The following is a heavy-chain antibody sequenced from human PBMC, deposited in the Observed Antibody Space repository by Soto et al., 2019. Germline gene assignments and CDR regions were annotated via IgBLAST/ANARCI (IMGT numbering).Heavy chain of an antibody. Sequence: QVQLQESGPGLVKPSETLSLTCTVSGDSISRYYWSWIRQPAGKGMEWIGRIHTTENTNYNPSLRSRVTMSVDTSNNQFSLKLTSLTAADTAVYYCARALTSAAGLYFDYWGQGTLVTVSS. D-gene: IGHD6-13*01. CDR3: ARALTSAAGLYFDY. V-gene: IGHV4-4*07. CDR1: GDSISRYY. CDR2: IHTTENT. J-gene: IGHJ4*02.